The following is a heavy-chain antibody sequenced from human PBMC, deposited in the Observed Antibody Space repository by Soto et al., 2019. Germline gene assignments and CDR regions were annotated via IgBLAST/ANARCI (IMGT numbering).Heavy chain of an antibody. V-gene: IGHV3-53*01. CDR2: ICSGGST. J-gene: IGHJ4*02. CDR1: GFTVSSNY. D-gene: IGHD6-6*01. CDR3: AKDPRRWPSLLRPDRLSFDY. Sequence: PGGSLRLSCAASGFTVSSNYMSWVRQAPGKGLEWVSVICSGGSTYYADSVKGRFTISRDNSKNTLYLQMNSLRAEDTAVYYCAKDPRRWPSLLRPDRLSFDYWGQGTLVTVSS.